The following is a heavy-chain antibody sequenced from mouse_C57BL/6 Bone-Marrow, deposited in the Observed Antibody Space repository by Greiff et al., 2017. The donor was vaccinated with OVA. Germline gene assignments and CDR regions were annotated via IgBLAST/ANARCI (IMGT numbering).Heavy chain of an antibody. Sequence: QVQLQQPGAELVQPGASVKMSCKASGYTFTSYWITWVKQRPGQGLEWIGDIYPGSGSTNYTEKFKSKATLTVDTASSTAYMQLSSLTSEDSAVYYCARNYYGSSYGFAYWGQGTLVTVSA. V-gene: IGHV1-55*01. D-gene: IGHD1-1*01. J-gene: IGHJ3*01. CDR2: IYPGSGST. CDR3: ARNYYGSSYGFAY. CDR1: GYTFTSYW.